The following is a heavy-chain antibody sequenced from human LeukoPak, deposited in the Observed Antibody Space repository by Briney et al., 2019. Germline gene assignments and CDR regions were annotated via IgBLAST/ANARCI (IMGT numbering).Heavy chain of an antibody. D-gene: IGHD3-22*01. V-gene: IGHV3-7*01. CDR3: TRHYYDSSGYFNWYFDL. Sequence: PGGSLRLSCAASGFTFSSYAMSWVRQAPGKGLEWVANIKYDGSENYYVDSVTGRFTISRDNAKNSLYLQMNSLRAEDTAVYYCTRHYYDSSGYFNWYFDLWGRGTLVTVAS. CDR2: IKYDGSEN. CDR1: GFTFSSYA. J-gene: IGHJ2*01.